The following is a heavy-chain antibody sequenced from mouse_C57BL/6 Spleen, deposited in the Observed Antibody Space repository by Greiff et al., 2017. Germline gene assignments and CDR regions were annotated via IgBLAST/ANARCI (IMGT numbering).Heavy chain of an antibody. J-gene: IGHJ1*03. CDR3: TSHPVLLRFDWYFDV. CDR1: GYTFTDYE. V-gene: IGHV1-15*01. CDR2: IDPESGGT. Sequence: VQLQQSGAELVRPGASVTLSCKASGYTFTDYELHWVKQTPVHGLEWIGAIDPESGGTAYNQKFKGKAILTADKSSSTAYMVLRSLTSEYSAVYYCTSHPVLLRFDWYFDVWGTGTTVTVSS. D-gene: IGHD1-1*01.